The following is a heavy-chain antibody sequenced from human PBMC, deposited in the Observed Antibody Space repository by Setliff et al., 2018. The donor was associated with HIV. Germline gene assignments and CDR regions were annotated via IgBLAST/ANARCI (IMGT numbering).Heavy chain of an antibody. D-gene: IGHD2-2*01. CDR3: ARQVVPVDMEADAFNV. CDR1: GFTFSSYE. CDR2: IGNSGSI. J-gene: IGHJ3*01. V-gene: IGHV3-48*03. Sequence: GGSLRLSCAASGFTFSSYEMNWVRQAPGKGLEWVSYIGNSGSISYADSVKGRFTVSRDNGKKSLYLQMNSLRAEDTALYYCARQVVPVDMEADAFNVWGQGTVVTVSS.